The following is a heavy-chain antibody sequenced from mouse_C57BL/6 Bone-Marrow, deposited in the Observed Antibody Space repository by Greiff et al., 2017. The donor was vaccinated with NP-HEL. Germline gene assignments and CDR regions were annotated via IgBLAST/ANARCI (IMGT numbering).Heavy chain of an antibody. CDR3: AREGGWLLNMDY. V-gene: IGHV5-4*01. J-gene: IGHJ4*01. D-gene: IGHD2-3*01. CDR1: GFTFSSYA. Sequence: EVKLVESGGGLVKPGGSLKLSCAASGFTFSSYAMSWVRQTPEKRLEWVATISDGGSYTYYPDNVKGRFTISRDNAKNNLYLQMSHLKSEDTAMYYCAREGGWLLNMDYWGQGTSVTVSS. CDR2: ISDGGSYT.